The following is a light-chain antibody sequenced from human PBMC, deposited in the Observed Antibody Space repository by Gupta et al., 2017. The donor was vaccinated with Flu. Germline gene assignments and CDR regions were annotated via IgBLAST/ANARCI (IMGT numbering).Light chain of an antibody. Sequence: KEKVTITCRASQSIRSKLHWYQQKPDQSPKLLIKFASQSIAGVPSRFSGSGSGTDFTLTINSLEAEDAAAYYCHQSSTLPYTFGQGTKLEIK. CDR2: FAS. CDR1: QSIRSK. V-gene: IGKV6D-21*02. J-gene: IGKJ2*01. CDR3: HQSSTLPYT.